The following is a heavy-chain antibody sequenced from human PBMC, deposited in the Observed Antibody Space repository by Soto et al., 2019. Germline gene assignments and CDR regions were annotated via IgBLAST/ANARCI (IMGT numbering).Heavy chain of an antibody. D-gene: IGHD6-13*01. CDR1: SGSLSNNF. CDR3: ARDAPGAAPY. J-gene: IGHJ4*02. Sequence: SETLSLTCTVSSGSLSNNFWSWIRQHPEKGLEWMGYIYYSGTTFYSPSLKSRIIISVDTSKNQFSLKLSSVTAADTAVYYCARDAPGAAPYWGQGTLVTVSS. CDR2: IYYSGTT. V-gene: IGHV4-59*06.